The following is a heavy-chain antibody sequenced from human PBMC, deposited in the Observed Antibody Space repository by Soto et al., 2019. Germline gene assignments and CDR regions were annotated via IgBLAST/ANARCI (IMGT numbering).Heavy chain of an antibody. J-gene: IGHJ6*02. V-gene: IGHV3-53*01. Sequence: GGSLRLSCAASGFTVSSNYMSWVRQAPGKGLEWVSVIYSGGSTYYADSVKGRFTISSDNSKNTLYLQMNSMRAEDTAVYYCATGREVYGYILCGMDVWGQGTTVTVSS. CDR2: IYSGGST. D-gene: IGHD5-18*01. CDR1: GFTVSSNY. CDR3: ATGREVYGYILCGMDV.